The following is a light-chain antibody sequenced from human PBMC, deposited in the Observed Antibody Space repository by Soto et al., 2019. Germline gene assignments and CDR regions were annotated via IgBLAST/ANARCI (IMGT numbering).Light chain of an antibody. CDR2: RNN. CDR3: AAWDDSLSVHV. V-gene: IGLV1-47*01. CDR1: SSNIGSNY. Sequence: QAVVTQPPSASGTPGQRVTISCSGSSSNIGSNYVYWYQQLPGTATKLLIYRNNQRPSGVPDRFSGSKSGTSASLAISGLRSEDEADYYCAAWDDSLSVHVFGTGTKLTVL. J-gene: IGLJ1*01.